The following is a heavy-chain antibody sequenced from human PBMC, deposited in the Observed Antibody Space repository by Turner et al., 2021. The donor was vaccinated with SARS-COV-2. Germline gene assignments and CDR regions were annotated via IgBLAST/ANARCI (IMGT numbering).Heavy chain of an antibody. CDR3: ASGDVDIVAIPNSGDAFDI. J-gene: IGHJ3*02. V-gene: IGHV4-34*01. D-gene: IGHD5-12*01. CDR2: INHSGST. Sequence: QVQLQQWGAGLFKPSETLSLTCAVNGASFSGYYWSWIRQPPGKGLEWIGEINHSGSTNYDPSLKRRVTISVDTSKSQFSLKLSSVTAADTAVYYCASGDVDIVAIPNSGDAFDIWGQGTMVSVSS. CDR1: GASFSGYY.